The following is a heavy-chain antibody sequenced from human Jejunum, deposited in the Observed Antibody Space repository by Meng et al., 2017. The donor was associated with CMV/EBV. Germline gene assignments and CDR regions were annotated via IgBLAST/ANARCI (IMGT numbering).Heavy chain of an antibody. D-gene: IGHD1-26*01. V-gene: IGHV4-4*07. CDR2: IYTSGST. Sequence: GQLQESGPGLVKLSETLSLTCFVSAGSISGYYRSWLRQPAGKGLEWIGRIYTSGSTHYNPSLKSRLTMSVDLSNNQISLKLRSVTAADTAVYYCARESGSYYWFDPWGQGTLVTVSS. J-gene: IGHJ5*02. CDR3: ARESGSYYWFDP. CDR1: AGSISGYY.